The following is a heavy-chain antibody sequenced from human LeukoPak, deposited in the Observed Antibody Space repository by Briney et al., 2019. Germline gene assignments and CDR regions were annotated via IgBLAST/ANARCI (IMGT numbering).Heavy chain of an antibody. CDR2: IGGSGGST. CDR1: GFTFSSYA. CDR3: AKEVSFYDSSGFKRYFFAY. V-gene: IGHV3-23*01. J-gene: IGHJ4*02. D-gene: IGHD3-22*01. Sequence: GGSLRISCAASGFTFSSYARTWVRQAPGKGLEWVSGIGGSGGSTYYTDSVKGRFTISRDNSKNTVYLQMNSLRAEDTAVYFCAKEVSFYDSSGFKRYFFAYWGQGTLVTVSS.